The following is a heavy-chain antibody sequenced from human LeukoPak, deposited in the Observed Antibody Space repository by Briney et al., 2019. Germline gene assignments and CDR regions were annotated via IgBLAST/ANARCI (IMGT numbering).Heavy chain of an antibody. CDR1: GGSISSSNW. D-gene: IGHD3-10*01. J-gene: IGHJ3*02. V-gene: IGHV4-4*02. Sequence: SETLSLTCAVSGGSISSSNWWSWVRQPPGKGLEWIGNIFYSGSTYYGPSLKSRLTISLDTSRNQFSLKLNSVTAADTAVYYCAKSNGYGLIDIWGQGTVVTVSS. CDR3: AKSNGYGLIDI. CDR2: IFYSGST.